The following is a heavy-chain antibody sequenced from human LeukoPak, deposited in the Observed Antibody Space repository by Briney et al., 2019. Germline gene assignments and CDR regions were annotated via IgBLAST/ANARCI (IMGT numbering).Heavy chain of an antibody. V-gene: IGHV3-21*01. J-gene: IGHJ3*02. CDR1: GFTFSSHS. D-gene: IGHD2-15*01. CDR3: ARDRGCNGGSCFDAFDI. Sequence: GGSLRLSCATSGFTFSSHSMNWVRQAPGKGLEWVSSISSSSSYIYYADSVKGRFTISRDNAKNSLYLQMNSLRAEDTAVYYCARDRGCNGGSCFDAFDIWGQGTMVTVSS. CDR2: ISSSSSYI.